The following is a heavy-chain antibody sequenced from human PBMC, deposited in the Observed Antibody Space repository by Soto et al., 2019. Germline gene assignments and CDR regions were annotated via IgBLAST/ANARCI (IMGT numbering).Heavy chain of an antibody. Sequence: QVSLQESGPGLVKPSETLSLTCTVSGGSVSNYYWTWIRQPPGKGLEWISYINYSGSTDHSPSLKSRVTISLDTSKNQFSLRLIPLTPWDTAVYYCARLAPRYRIRDYNYYSLDFWGQGTTVIVSS. V-gene: IGHV4-59*02. CDR3: ARLAPRYRIRDYNYYSLDF. J-gene: IGHJ6*02. CDR1: GGSVSNYY. CDR2: INYSGST. D-gene: IGHD3-16*02.